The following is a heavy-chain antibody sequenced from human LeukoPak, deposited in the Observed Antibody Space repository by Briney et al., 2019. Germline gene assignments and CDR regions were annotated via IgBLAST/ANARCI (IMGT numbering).Heavy chain of an antibody. CDR2: INSDGSST. CDR3: VKDLSTSWYYFDY. J-gene: IGHJ4*02. D-gene: IGHD6-13*01. CDR1: GFTFSTYW. V-gene: IGHV3-74*01. Sequence: GGSLSLSCAASGFTFSTYWMHWVRQAPGKGLVWVSRINSDGSSTNYADSVEGRFTISRDNAKNTLYLQMNSLRAEDTAVYYCVKDLSTSWYYFDYWGQGTLVTVSS.